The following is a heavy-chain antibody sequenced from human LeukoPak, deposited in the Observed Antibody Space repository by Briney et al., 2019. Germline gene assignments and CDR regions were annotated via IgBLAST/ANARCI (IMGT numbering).Heavy chain of an antibody. V-gene: IGHV3-33*01. D-gene: IGHD2-2*01. CDR2: IWYDGSNK. J-gene: IGHJ4*02. CDR1: GFTFSSYG. CDR3: ARDGEDCSSTSCYPDY. Sequence: GGSLRLSCAASGFTFSSYGMHWVRQAPGKGLEWVAVIWYDGSNKYYADSVKGRFIISRDNSKNTLYLQMNSLRAEDTAVYYCARDGEDCSSTSCYPDYWGQGTLVTVSS.